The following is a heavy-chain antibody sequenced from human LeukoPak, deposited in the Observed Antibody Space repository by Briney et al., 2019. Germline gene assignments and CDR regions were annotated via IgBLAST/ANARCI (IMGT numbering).Heavy chain of an antibody. Sequence: SVTVSCKASGGTFSSYAISWVRHAPGQGLEWMGRIIPILGMANYAQKFQGRVTITADKSTSTAYMELSSLRSEATAVYYCARDLRIAVAGPVGGSDYWGQGTLVTVSS. V-gene: IGHV1-69*04. J-gene: IGHJ4*02. CDR2: IIPILGMA. D-gene: IGHD6-19*01. CDR3: ARDLRIAVAGPVGGSDY. CDR1: GGTFSSYA.